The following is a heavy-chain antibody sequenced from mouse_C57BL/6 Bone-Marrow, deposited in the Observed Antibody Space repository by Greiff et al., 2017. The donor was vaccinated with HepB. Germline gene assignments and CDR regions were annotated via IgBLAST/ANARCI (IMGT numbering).Heavy chain of an antibody. CDR2: INPSSGYT. J-gene: IGHJ4*01. CDR3: ARSRATMVKKGYAMDY. V-gene: IGHV1-4*01. Sequence: QVQLQQSGAELARPGASVKMSCKASGYTFTSYTMHWVKQRPGQGLEGIGYINPSSGYTKYNQKFKDKATLTADKSSSTAYMQLSRLTSEESAVYYCARSRATMVKKGYAMDYWGQGTSVTVSS. D-gene: IGHD2-2*01. CDR1: GYTFTSYT.